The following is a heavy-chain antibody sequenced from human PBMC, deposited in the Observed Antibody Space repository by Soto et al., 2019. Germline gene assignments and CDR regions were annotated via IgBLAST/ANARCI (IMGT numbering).Heavy chain of an antibody. V-gene: IGHV4-59*01. D-gene: IGHD6-13*01. CDR1: GGSMNYYY. CDR2: VYYSGTT. Sequence: SETLSLTCTVSGGSMNYYYWSWIRQSPGKGLEWIGYVYYSGTTYYNPSLQSRVTISIDTSQNQFSLKLRSVTAADSAIYYCAKAGRSWRVFFDSWGRGTLVTVS. CDR3: AKAGRSWRVFFDS. J-gene: IGHJ4*02.